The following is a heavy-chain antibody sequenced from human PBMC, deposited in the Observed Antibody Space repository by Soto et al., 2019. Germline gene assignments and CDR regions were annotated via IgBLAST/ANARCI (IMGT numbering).Heavy chain of an antibody. V-gene: IGHV3-30*09. CDR2: ISSDGNHK. Sequence: QVQLVESGGGVVQPGRSLRLSCAASGFSVSAYTVHWVRQAPGKGLEWGAVISSDGNHKYYTDSVKGRFAISRDTSTNTVFLQMNSLGPEDTAVYYCARREQPLFEYWGQGTLVTVSS. D-gene: IGHD1-1*01. J-gene: IGHJ4*02. CDR3: ARREQPLFEY. CDR1: GFSVSAYT.